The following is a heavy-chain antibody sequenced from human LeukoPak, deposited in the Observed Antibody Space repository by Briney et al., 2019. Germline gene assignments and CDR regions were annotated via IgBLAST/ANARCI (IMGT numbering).Heavy chain of an antibody. Sequence: GESLQISCKGSGYIFTSYWIGWVRQMPGKGLEWMGIIYPSDSDTRYSPSFQGQVTISADKSINTAYLQWSSLKASDTAMYYCARLRGGVTVLREVYFDYWGQGTLVTVSS. CDR2: IYPSDSDT. J-gene: IGHJ4*02. CDR3: ARLRGGVTVLREVYFDY. CDR1: GYIFTSYW. D-gene: IGHD3-10*01. V-gene: IGHV5-51*01.